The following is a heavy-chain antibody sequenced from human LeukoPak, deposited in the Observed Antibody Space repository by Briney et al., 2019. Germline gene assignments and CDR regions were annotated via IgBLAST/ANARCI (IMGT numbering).Heavy chain of an antibody. J-gene: IGHJ4*02. CDR1: GGTFSSYA. D-gene: IGHD3-10*01. CDR3: VGSGNQVALNFDY. Sequence: ASVKVSCKASGGTFSSYAISWVRQAPGQGLEWMGGIIPIFSTANYAQKFQGRVTITADESTSTAYMELSSLRSEDTAVYYCVGSGNQVALNFDYWGQGTLVTVSS. V-gene: IGHV1-69*01. CDR2: IIPIFSTA.